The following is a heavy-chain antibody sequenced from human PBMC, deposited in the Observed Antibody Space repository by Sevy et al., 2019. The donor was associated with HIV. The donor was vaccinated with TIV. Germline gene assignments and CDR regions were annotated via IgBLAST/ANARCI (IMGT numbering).Heavy chain of an antibody. V-gene: IGHV3-21*01. J-gene: IGHJ3*01. Sequence: GGSLRLSCVASGFTFSSYTMNWVRQAPGKGLEWVSSISLSSSFKYDGDSVKGRFTISRDNAKSSLYLQMNSLRAEDTAVYYCARDQGYQVLHLNDALDLWGQGTIVTVSS. CDR1: GFTFSSYT. CDR2: ISLSSSFK. CDR3: ARDQGYQVLHLNDALDL. D-gene: IGHD2-2*01.